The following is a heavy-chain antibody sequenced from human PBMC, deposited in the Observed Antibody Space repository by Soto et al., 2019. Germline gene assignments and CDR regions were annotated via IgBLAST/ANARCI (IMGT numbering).Heavy chain of an antibody. CDR1: GFTFSTYS. CDR3: DRTHCTSASCYLAWYYYGMDV. Sequence: GGSLRLSCAASGFTFSTYSMNWVRQAPGKGLEWVSSISPSGSNKYYTASVKGRFTVSRDNAENSLYLQMNSLRADDTAVYYCDRTHCTSASCYLAWYYYGMDVWGQGTTVTVSS. V-gene: IGHV3-21*01. J-gene: IGHJ6*02. D-gene: IGHD2-2*01. CDR2: ISPSGSNK.